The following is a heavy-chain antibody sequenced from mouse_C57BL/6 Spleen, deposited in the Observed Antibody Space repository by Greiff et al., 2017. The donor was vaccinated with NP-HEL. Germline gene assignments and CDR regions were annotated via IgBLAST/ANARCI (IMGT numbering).Heavy chain of an antibody. CDR3: ARLGLWGYGYEAAY. J-gene: IGHJ3*01. V-gene: IGHV1-72*01. Sequence: QVQLKQPGAELVKPGASVKLSCKASGYTFTSYWMHWVKQRPGRGLEWIGRIDPNSGGTKYNEKFKSKATLTVDKPSSTAYMQLSSLTSEDSAVYYCARLGLWGYGYEAAYWGQGTLVTVSA. CDR2: IDPNSGGT. CDR1: GYTFTSYW. D-gene: IGHD2-2*01.